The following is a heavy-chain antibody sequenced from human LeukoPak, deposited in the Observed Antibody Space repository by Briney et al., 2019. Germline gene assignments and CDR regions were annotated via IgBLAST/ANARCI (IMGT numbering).Heavy chain of an antibody. J-gene: IGHJ4*02. CDR3: ARDFNEAFDY. D-gene: IGHD1-1*01. V-gene: IGHV3-30*04. Sequence: GGSLRLSCAPSGFTFSDHNMHWVRQAPGKGPDWVAVISYDGKNKYYANSVKGRFTISRDNSKNTLHLQMNSLRTEDTAIYYCARDFNEAFDYWGQGTLVTVSS. CDR2: ISYDGKNK. CDR1: GFTFSDHN.